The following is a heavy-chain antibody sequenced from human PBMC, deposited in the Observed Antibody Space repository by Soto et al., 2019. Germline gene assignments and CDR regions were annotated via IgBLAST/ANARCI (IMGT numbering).Heavy chain of an antibody. CDR3: ARQGGYIVVVVAARYNWFDP. Sequence: SETLSLTCTVSGGSISSSSYYWGWIRQPPGKGLEWIGSIYYSGSTYYNPSLKSRVTISVDTSKNQFSLKLSSVTAADTAVYYCARQGGYIVVVVAARYNWFDPWGQGTLVTVSS. D-gene: IGHD2-15*01. J-gene: IGHJ5*02. CDR2: IYYSGST. V-gene: IGHV4-39*01. CDR1: GGSISSSSYY.